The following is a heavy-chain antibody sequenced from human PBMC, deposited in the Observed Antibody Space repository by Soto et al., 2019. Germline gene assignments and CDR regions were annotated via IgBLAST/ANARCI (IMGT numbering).Heavy chain of an antibody. Sequence: KTSETLSLTCTVSGGSISSGDYYWSWIRQPPGKGLEWIGYIYYSGSTYYNPSLKSRVTISVDTSKNQFSLKLSSVTAADTAVYYCARGGLPKLRYFDWSPAVWFDPWGQGTLVTV. CDR3: ARGGLPKLRYFDWSPAVWFDP. CDR1: GGSISSGDYY. V-gene: IGHV4-30-4*01. J-gene: IGHJ5*02. D-gene: IGHD3-9*01. CDR2: IYYSGST.